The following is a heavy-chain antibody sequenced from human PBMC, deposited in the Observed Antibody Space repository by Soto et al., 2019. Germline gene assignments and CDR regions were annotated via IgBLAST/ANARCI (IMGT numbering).Heavy chain of an antibody. CDR2: ISYDGSNK. D-gene: IGHD6-19*01. J-gene: IGHJ6*02. Sequence: GGSLRLSCAASGFTFSSYAMHWVRQAPGKGLEWVAVISYDGSNKYYADSVKGRFTISRDNSKNTLYLQMNSLRAEDTAVYYCARDREWLLQYYYGMDVWGQGTTVTVSS. CDR1: GFTFSSYA. V-gene: IGHV3-30-3*01. CDR3: ARDREWLLQYYYGMDV.